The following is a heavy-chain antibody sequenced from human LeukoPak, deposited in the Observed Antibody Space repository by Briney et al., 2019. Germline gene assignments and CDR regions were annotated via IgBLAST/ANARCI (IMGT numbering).Heavy chain of an antibody. CDR3: AKVGSSSWYSFDY. CDR1: GFTFSSYA. V-gene: IGHV3-23*01. J-gene: IGHJ4*02. CDR2: ISGSDGST. D-gene: IGHD6-13*01. Sequence: GGSLRLSCAASGFTFSSYAMSWVRQAPGKGLEWVSAISGSDGSTYYADSVKGRFTISRDNSKNTLYLQMNSLRAEDTAVYYCAKVGSSSWYSFDYWGQGTLVTVSS.